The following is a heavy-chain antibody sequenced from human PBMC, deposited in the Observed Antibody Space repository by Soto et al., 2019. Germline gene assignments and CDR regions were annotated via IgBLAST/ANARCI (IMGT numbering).Heavy chain of an antibody. J-gene: IGHJ4*02. V-gene: IGHV2-5*02. CDR3: SHRPYGDYPIAS. CDR2: IYWDDDK. CDR1: GFSLNTSGVG. D-gene: IGHD4-17*01. Sequence: QITLKESGPTLVKPTQTLTLTCTFSGFSLNTSGVGVGWIRQPPGKALEWLALIYWDDDKRYSPSLKSRLTIPQPPPKNQLVLTITNTDPVDTGTYYCSHRPYGDYPIASWGQGTLVTVSS.